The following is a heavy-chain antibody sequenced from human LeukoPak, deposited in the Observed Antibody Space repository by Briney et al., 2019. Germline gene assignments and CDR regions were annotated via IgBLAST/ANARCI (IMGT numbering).Heavy chain of an antibody. CDR3: ARGYYYDSSGDAFDI. V-gene: IGHV3-20*01. D-gene: IGHD3-22*01. CDR2: INWNGGST. Sequence: PGGSLRLSCAASGFTFDDYGMSWVRQAPGKGLEWVSGINWNGGSTGYADSVKGRFTISRDNAKNSLYLQMNSLRAEDTALYHCARGYYYDSSGDAFDIWGQGTMVTVSS. J-gene: IGHJ3*02. CDR1: GFTFDDYG.